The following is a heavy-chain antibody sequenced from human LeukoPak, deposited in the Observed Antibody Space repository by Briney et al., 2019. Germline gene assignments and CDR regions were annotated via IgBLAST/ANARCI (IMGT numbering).Heavy chain of an antibody. CDR1: GFTFSYYW. CDR2: ISTDGSST. J-gene: IGHJ4*02. D-gene: IGHD6-13*01. CDR3: TGHHQAYSRTY. V-gene: IGHV3-74*01. Sequence: PGGSLRLSCAASGFTFSYYWMHWVRQAPGKGLVWVSRISTDGSSTTYADSVKGRFTISRDNAKNTLFLQMNSLRAEDTAVYYCTGHHQAYSRTYWGQGTLVTVSS.